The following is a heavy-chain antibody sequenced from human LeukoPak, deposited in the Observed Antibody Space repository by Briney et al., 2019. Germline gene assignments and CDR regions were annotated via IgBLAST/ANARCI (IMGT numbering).Heavy chain of an antibody. Sequence: GESLNISCKGSGYTFTGYYMHWVRQAPGQGLEWMGWINPNSGGTNYAQKLQGRVTMTRDTSISTAYMELSRLRSDDTAVYYCARAIVYYYDPRGYFDYWGQGTLVTVSS. CDR3: ARAIVYYYDPRGYFDY. CDR1: GYTFTGYY. CDR2: INPNSGGT. V-gene: IGHV1-2*02. D-gene: IGHD3-22*01. J-gene: IGHJ4*02.